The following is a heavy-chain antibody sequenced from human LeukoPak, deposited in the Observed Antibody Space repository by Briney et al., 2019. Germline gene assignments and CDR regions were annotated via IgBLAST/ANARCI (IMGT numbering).Heavy chain of an antibody. Sequence: GGSLRLSCAASGFTFSSYAMHWVRQAPGKGLEWVAVISYDGSNKYYADSVKGRFTISRDNSKNTLYLQMNSLRAEDTAVYYCARAYYDFWSGPVAHYYYYYGMDVWGQGTTVTVSS. CDR2: ISYDGSNK. V-gene: IGHV3-30*04. D-gene: IGHD3-3*01. CDR3: ARAYYDFWSGPVAHYYYYYGMDV. J-gene: IGHJ6*02. CDR1: GFTFSSYA.